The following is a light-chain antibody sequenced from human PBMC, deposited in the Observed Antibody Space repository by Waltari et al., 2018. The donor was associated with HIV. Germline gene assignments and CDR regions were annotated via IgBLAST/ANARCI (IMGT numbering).Light chain of an antibody. CDR3: QQLNTYPPT. J-gene: IGKJ4*01. CDR1: QGIAGY. CDR2: ETS. V-gene: IGKV1-9*01. Sequence: DTPLTQSPPFLSASVGDRVPITCRASQGIAGYLAWYQQKPGKPPNLLIYETSTLQNGVPSRFSGSGSGTEFTLTISSLQPEDFTTYYCQQLNTYPPTFGGGTKVEIK.